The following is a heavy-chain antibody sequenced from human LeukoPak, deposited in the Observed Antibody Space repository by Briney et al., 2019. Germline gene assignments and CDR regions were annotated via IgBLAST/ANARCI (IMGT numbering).Heavy chain of an antibody. V-gene: IGHV1-18*01. D-gene: IGHD6-19*01. Sequence: ASVKVSCKASGYTFTSYGISWVRQAPGQGLEWMGWISAYNGNTNYAQKLQGRVTMTEDTSTDTAYMELSSLRSEDTAVYYCATTAVAGLYYYYGMDVWGQGTTVTVSS. J-gene: IGHJ6*02. CDR2: ISAYNGNT. CDR1: GYTFTSYG. CDR3: ATTAVAGLYYYYGMDV.